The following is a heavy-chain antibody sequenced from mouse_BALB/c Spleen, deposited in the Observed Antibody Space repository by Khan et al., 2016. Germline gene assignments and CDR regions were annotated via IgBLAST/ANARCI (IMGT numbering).Heavy chain of an antibody. J-gene: IGHJ2*01. Sequence: EVQLVESGPGLVKPSQSLSLTCTVTGYSITSDYAWNWIRQFPGNKLEWMGYISYSGSTSYNPSLKSRISITRDTSKNQFFLQLNSVTTEDTATYYCAREGIGYDAGLFDYWGQGTTLTVSS. CDR2: ISYSGST. V-gene: IGHV3-2*02. CDR3: AREGIGYDAGLFDY. D-gene: IGHD2-14*01. CDR1: GYSITSDYA.